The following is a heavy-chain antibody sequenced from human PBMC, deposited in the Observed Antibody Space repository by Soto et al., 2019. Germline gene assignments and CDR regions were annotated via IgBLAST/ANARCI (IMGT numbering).Heavy chain of an antibody. CDR3: AKNTVCNTATCYFDY. D-gene: IGHD4-17*01. Sequence: EVQLLESGGGLVQPGGSLRLPCAASGFTFSSYSMSWVRQAPGMGLEWVSAMSGSGGSSYYADSVKGRFIISRDNSKNMLYLQMGSLRAEDTAVYYCAKNTVCNTATCYFDYWGQGTLVTVSS. CDR2: MSGSGGSS. V-gene: IGHV3-23*01. J-gene: IGHJ4*02. CDR1: GFTFSSYS.